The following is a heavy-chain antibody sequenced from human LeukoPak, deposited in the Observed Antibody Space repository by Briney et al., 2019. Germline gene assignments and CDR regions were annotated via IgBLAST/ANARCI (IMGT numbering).Heavy chain of an antibody. CDR2: MNPNSGTT. J-gene: IGHJ4*02. CDR1: GYSFISYD. D-gene: IGHD5-12*01. V-gene: IGHV1-8*01. CDR3: ARNLARTGDFDY. Sequence: ASVKVSCKASGYSFISYDINWVRQAPGQGLEWLGWMNPNSGTTGYVQNFQGRVSMTRDTAISTAYLELSNLRSDDTAVYFCARNLARTGDFDYWGQGTLVTVSS.